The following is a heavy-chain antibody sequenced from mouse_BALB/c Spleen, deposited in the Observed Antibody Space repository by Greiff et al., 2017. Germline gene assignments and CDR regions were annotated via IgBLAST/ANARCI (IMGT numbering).Heavy chain of an antibody. D-gene: IGHD4-1*01. CDR1: GYTFTSYW. J-gene: IGHJ4*01. V-gene: IGHV1-87*01. CDR2: IYPGDGDT. CDR3: ARDWDDAMDY. Sequence: VQLQQSGAEPARPGASVKLSCKASGYTFTSYWMQWVKQRPGQGLEWIGAIYPGDGDTRYTQKFKGKATLTADKSSSTAYMQLSSLASEDSAVYYCARDWDDAMDYWGQGTSVTVSS.